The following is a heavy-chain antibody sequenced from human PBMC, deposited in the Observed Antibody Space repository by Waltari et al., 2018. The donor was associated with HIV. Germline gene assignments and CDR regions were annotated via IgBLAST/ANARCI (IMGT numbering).Heavy chain of an antibody. CDR1: GYSFTSYW. V-gene: IGHV5-51*01. D-gene: IGHD3-22*01. CDR2: IYPGDSDT. J-gene: IGHJ6*02. CDR3: ARHYTYYYDSSGFADV. Sequence: EVQLVQSGAEVKKPGESLKISCKGSGYSFTSYWIGWVGQMPGKGLEWMGIIYPGDSDTRYSPSFQGQVTSSADKSISTAYLQWSSLKASDTATYYCARHYTYYYDSSGFADVWGQGTTVTVSS.